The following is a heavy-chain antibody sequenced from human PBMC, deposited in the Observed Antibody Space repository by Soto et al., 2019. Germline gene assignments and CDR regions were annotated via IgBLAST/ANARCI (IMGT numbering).Heavy chain of an antibody. Sequence: ASVKVSCKASGYSFTDYHIHWVRQAPGQGLEWLGRINPKSGGTSTAQKFQGWVTMTTETSISTASMELTRLTSDDTAIYYCARGDSTDCSNGVCSFFYNHDMDVRGQETTVTVSS. CDR3: ARGDSTDCSNGVCSFFYNHDMDV. V-gene: IGHV1-2*04. D-gene: IGHD2-8*01. J-gene: IGHJ6*02. CDR2: INPKSGGT. CDR1: GYSFTDYH.